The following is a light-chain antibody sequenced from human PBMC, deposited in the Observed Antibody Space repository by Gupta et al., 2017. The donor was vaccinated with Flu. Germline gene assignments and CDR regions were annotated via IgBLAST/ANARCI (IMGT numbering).Light chain of an antibody. CDR3: EKENSTPRT. V-gene: IGKV1-27*01. CDR1: QDNRNT. CDR2: DAF. Sequence: PSALSASVADRVTITCRVSQDNRNTFAWYHQKRGKGPTVLLYDAFTVQSGVRPRFSSSSSASAFTLIISGLQPADVATYYCEKENSTPRTFGQGTKVEIK. J-gene: IGKJ1*01.